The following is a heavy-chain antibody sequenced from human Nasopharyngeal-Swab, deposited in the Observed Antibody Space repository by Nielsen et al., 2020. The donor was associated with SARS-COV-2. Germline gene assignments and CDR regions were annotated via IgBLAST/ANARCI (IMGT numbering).Heavy chain of an antibody. CDR2: IYYSGST. D-gene: IGHD6-13*01. CDR3: ARHRYSSSWSWYFDY. Sequence: GSLRLSCTASGGSISSSSYYWGWIRQPPGKGLEWIGSIYYSGSTYYNPSLKSRVTVSVDTSKNQFSLKLSSVTAADTAVYYCARHRYSSSWSWYFDYWGQGTLVTVSS. V-gene: IGHV4-39*01. CDR1: GGSISSSSYY. J-gene: IGHJ4*02.